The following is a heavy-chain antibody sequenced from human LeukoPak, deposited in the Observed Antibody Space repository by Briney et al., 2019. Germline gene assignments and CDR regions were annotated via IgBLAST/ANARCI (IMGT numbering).Heavy chain of an antibody. V-gene: IGHV3-48*03. CDR3: ARDRRGSGSYSLDY. J-gene: IGHJ4*02. CDR2: ISSSGSTI. CDR1: GFTFSSYE. Sequence: GGSLRLPCAASGFTFSSYEMNWVRQAPGKGLEWVSYISSSGSTIYYADSVKGRFTISRDNAKNSLYLQMNSLRAEDTALYYCARDRRGSGSYSLDYWGQGTLVTVSS. D-gene: IGHD1-26*01.